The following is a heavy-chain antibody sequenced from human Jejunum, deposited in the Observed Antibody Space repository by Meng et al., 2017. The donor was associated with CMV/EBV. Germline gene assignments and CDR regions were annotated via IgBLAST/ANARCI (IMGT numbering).Heavy chain of an antibody. CDR2: IITSGST. J-gene: IGHJ4*02. CDR3: AKGYGNSFEY. CDR1: GGSFTTYY. V-gene: IGHV4-4*07. D-gene: IGHD3-16*01. Sequence: QVQLQESGPGVLKPSETRSLACTVSGGSFTTYYWSWIRQRAGKGLEWIGRIITSGSTNYNPSLRSRVIMSVDTSKNQFFLKLRSVTAADTAVYFCAKGYGNSFEYWGQGSLVTVSS.